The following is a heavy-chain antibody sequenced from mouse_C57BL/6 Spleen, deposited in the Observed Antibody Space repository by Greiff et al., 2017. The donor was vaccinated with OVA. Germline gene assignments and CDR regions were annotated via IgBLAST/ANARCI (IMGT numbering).Heavy chain of an antibody. Sequence: QVQLQQSGAELVMPGASVKLSCKASGYTFTSYWMHWVKQRPGQGLEWIGEIDPSDSYTNYNQKFKGKSTLTVDKSSSTAYMQLSSLTSEDSAVYYCARGYSNYLAWFAYWGQGTLVTVSA. V-gene: IGHV1-69*01. J-gene: IGHJ3*01. CDR3: ARGYSNYLAWFAY. CDR2: IDPSDSYT. D-gene: IGHD2-5*01. CDR1: GYTFTSYW.